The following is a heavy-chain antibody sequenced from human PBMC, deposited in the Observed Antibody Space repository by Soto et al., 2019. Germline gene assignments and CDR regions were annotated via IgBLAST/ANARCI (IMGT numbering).Heavy chain of an antibody. Sequence: QVQLVESGGGVVQPGRSLRISCAASGFTFRAYGMHWVRQAPGKGLEWVALIWFDGSNVYYADSVKGRFTISRDNSNNTLFLQMNSLRAEDTAVYFCARDANSYYYDSETNQLPSDYWGQGTLVTVSS. D-gene: IGHD3-22*01. CDR1: GFTFRAYG. CDR3: ARDANSYYYDSETNQLPSDY. J-gene: IGHJ4*02. CDR2: IWFDGSNV. V-gene: IGHV3-33*01.